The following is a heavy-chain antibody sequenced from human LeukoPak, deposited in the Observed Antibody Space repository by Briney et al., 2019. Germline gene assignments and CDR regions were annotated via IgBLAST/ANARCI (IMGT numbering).Heavy chain of an antibody. CDR2: IYYNGIT. Sequence: SETLSLTCSVSGGSISRSDHYWSWIRQPPGKGLEWIGNIYYNGITYYNPSLKSRVTMSVDTSQNQFSLKLSSVTAADTAVYYCAREVPKIVVVITTTTAGRYFDLWGRGTLVTVSS. CDR3: AREVPKIVVVITTTTAGRYFDL. J-gene: IGHJ2*01. CDR1: GGSISRSDHY. D-gene: IGHD3-22*01. V-gene: IGHV4-30-4*01.